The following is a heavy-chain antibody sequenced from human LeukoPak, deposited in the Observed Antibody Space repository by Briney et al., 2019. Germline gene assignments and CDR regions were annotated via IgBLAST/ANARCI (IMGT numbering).Heavy chain of an antibody. CDR1: GVSITSDY. J-gene: IGHJ4*02. V-gene: IGHV4-59*01. CDR3: ARDSPYCSGGSCGV. D-gene: IGHD2-15*01. Sequence: SETLSLACSVSGVSITSDYWSWIRQPPGKGLEWIGYIYYSGSTNYNPSLKSRVTISVDTSKNQFSLKLSSVTAADTAVYYCARDSPYCSGGSCGVWGQGTLVTVSS. CDR2: IYYSGST.